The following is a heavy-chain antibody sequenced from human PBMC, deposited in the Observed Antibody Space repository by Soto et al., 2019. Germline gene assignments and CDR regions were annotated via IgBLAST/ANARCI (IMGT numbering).Heavy chain of an antibody. CDR2: IDPSDSYT. D-gene: IGHD3-22*01. CDR3: ARHRYYYDSSGYFVDY. J-gene: IGHJ4*02. V-gene: IGHV5-10-1*01. Sequence: PGESLKISCKGSGYSFTSYWISWVRQMPGKGLEWMGRIDPSDSYTNYSPSFQGHVTISADKSISTAYLQWSSLKASDTAMYYCARHRYYYDSSGYFVDYWGQGTLVTVSS. CDR1: GYSFTSYW.